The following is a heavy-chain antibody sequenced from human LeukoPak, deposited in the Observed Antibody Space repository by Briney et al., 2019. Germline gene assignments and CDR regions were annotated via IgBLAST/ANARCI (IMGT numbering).Heavy chain of an antibody. J-gene: IGHJ3*02. CDR1: GGTFSSYA. V-gene: IGHV1-69*04. CDR3: AREVWRGPPGRAFDI. CDR2: IIPILGIA. D-gene: IGHD2-21*01. Sequence: SVKVSCKASGGTFSSYAISWVRQAPGQGLEWMGRIIPILGIANYAQKFQGRVTITADKSTSTVYMELSSLRSEDMAVYYCAREVWRGPPGRAFDIWGQGTMVTVSS.